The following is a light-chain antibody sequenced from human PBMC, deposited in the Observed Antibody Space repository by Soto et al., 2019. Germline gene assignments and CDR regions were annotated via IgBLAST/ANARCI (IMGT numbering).Light chain of an antibody. V-gene: IGLV2-23*01. J-gene: IGLJ2*01. CDR2: EGS. CDR3: CSSAGSSTVV. CDR1: SSDVGSYNL. Sequence: QSVLTQPASVSGSPGQSITISCTGTSSDVGSYNLVSWYQQHPGKAPKLMIYEGSKRPSGVSNRFSVSKSGNTAFLTISGLQAEDEADYYCCSSAGSSTVVFGGGTKLTVL.